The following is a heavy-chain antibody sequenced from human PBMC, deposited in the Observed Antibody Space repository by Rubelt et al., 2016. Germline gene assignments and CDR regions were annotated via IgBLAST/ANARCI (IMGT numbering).Heavy chain of an antibody. J-gene: IGHJ4*02. D-gene: IGHD1/OR15-1a*01. CDR3: ARDSSTEYWNIDY. V-gene: IGHV1-8*01. CDR2: MNPNSGNT. CDR1: GYTFTSYD. Sequence: QVQLVQSGAEVKKPVASVKVSCKASGYTFTSYDINWVRQATGQGLEWMGWMNPNSGNTVCARHFQCRGTMTRNTSLSTADIELSSLRSEDTAVYYCARDSSTEYWNIDYWGQGTLVTVSS.